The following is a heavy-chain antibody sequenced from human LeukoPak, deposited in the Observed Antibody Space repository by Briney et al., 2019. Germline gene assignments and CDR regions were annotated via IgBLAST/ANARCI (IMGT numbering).Heavy chain of an antibody. Sequence: GGSLRLSCAASGFTFSDSEMNWVRQAPGKGLEWISHISGSGTTIYYADSVKGRFTISRDNAKNTLYMQMNSLRTEDTAVYYCAREDVRDEYGDYELYYYYGMDVWGQGTTVTVSS. CDR3: AREDVRDEYGDYELYYYYGMDV. CDR2: ISGSGTTI. V-gene: IGHV3-48*03. J-gene: IGHJ6*02. D-gene: IGHD4-17*01. CDR1: GFTFSDSE.